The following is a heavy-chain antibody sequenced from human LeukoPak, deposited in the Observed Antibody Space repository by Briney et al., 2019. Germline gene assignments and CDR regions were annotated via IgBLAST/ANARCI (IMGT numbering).Heavy chain of an antibody. Sequence: ASVKVSCKASGYTFTGYYMHWVRQAPGQGLEWMGWINPNSGGTNYAQRFQGRVTMTRDTSISTAYMELSRLRSDDTAVYYCARDSSSSFWGPLGYYYMDVWGKGATVTVSS. V-gene: IGHV1-2*02. CDR1: GYTFTGYY. CDR2: INPNSGGT. CDR3: ARDSSSSFWGPLGYYYMDV. D-gene: IGHD6-6*01. J-gene: IGHJ6*03.